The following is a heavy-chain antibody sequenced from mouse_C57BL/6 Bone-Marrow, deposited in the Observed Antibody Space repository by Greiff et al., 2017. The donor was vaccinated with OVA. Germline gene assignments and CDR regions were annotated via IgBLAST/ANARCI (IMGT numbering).Heavy chain of an antibody. CDR3: ARSDYDYSFAY. J-gene: IGHJ3*01. CDR1: GYTFSDYC. CDR2: IYPGSGNT. V-gene: IGHV1-76*01. Sequence: VQLQQSGAELVRPGASVKLSCKASGYTFSDYCIHWVKQRPGQGLEWIARIYPGSGNTYYNEKFKGKATLTADNSSSTAYLQISSMTSEDAADYFGARSDYDYSFAYWGQGTLVTVSA. D-gene: IGHD2-4*01.